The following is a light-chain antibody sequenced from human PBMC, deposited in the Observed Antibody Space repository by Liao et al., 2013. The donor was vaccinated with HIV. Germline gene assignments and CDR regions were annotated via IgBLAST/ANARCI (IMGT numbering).Light chain of an antibody. CDR1: ALPKQY. V-gene: IGLV3-25*03. CDR2: KDN. J-gene: IGLJ3*02. CDR3: QSADSSGTTWV. Sequence: SYELTQPPSLSLSPGQTARITCSGDALPKQYAYWYQQKPGRAPVLLIYKDNERPSGIAERVSGSSSGTTATLTIGEVQAEDEADYYCQSADSSGTTWVFGGGTKLTVL.